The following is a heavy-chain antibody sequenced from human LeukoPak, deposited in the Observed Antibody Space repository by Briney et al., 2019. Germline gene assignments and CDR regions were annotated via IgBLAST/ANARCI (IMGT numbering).Heavy chain of an antibody. CDR2: IYYSGST. CDR1: GGSISNYY. D-gene: IGHD6-13*01. Sequence: SETLSLTCTVSGGSISNYYWNWIRQPPGKGLEWIGYIYYSGSTNYNPSLKSRVTISVDTSKNQFSLKLSSVTAADTAVYYCARDASRWGLDYWGQGTLVTVSS. J-gene: IGHJ4*02. V-gene: IGHV4-59*01. CDR3: ARDASRWGLDY.